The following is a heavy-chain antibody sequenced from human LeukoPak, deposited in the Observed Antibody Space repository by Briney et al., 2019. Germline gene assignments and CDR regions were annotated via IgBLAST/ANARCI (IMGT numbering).Heavy chain of an antibody. CDR1: GFTFSSYG. CDR3: AGSIAVAGTIDY. CDR2: IWYDGSNK. D-gene: IGHD6-19*01. Sequence: GRSLRLSCAASGFTFSSYGMHWVRQAPGKGLEWVAVIWYDGSNKYYADSVKGRFTISRDNSKNTLYLQMNSLRAEDTAVYYCAGSIAVAGTIDYCGQGTLVTVPS. V-gene: IGHV3-33*01. J-gene: IGHJ4*02.